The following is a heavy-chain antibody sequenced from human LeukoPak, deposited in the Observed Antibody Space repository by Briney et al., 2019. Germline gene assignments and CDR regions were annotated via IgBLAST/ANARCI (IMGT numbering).Heavy chain of an antibody. CDR2: IYSSGNT. CDR1: GVSISSYY. V-gene: IGHV4-4*07. Sequence: SETLSLTCTVSGVSISSYYWSWIRQPAGKGLVWIGRIYSSGNTNYNPSLKSRVTMSVDTSQNQFSLKLGSVTAADTALYFCASYTASGAYFGQWGQGTLVTVSS. J-gene: IGHJ4*02. CDR3: ASYTASGAYFGQ. D-gene: IGHD3-16*01.